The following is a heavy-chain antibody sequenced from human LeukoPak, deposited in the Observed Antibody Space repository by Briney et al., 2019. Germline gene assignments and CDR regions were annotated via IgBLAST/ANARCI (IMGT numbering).Heavy chain of an antibody. CDR1: GFTFSSYA. Sequence: PGGSLRLSCAASGFTFSSYAMSWVRQAPGKGLEWISAISGSGGSTYYADSVKGRFTISRDNSKNTLYLQMNSLRAEDTAVYYCTKVGDGYNYDFDYWGQGTLVTVSS. J-gene: IGHJ4*02. D-gene: IGHD5-24*01. CDR2: ISGSGGST. V-gene: IGHV3-23*01. CDR3: TKVGDGYNYDFDY.